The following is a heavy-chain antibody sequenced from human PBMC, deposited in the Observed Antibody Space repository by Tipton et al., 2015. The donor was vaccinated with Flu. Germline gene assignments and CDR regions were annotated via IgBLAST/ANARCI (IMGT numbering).Heavy chain of an antibody. V-gene: IGHV4-4*02. CDR1: GGSISSSNW. J-gene: IGHJ4*02. D-gene: IGHD6-19*01. CDR3: ARGPEQWLVNPHYFDY. Sequence: SLRLSCAVSGGSISSSNWWSWVRQPPGKGLEWIGEIYHSGSTYYNPSLKSRVTISVDTSKNQFSLKLSSVTAADTAVYYCARGPEQWLVNPHYFDYWGQGTLVTVSS. CDR2: IYHSGST.